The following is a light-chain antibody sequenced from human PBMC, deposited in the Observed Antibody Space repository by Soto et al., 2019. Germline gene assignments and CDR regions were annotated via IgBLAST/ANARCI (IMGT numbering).Light chain of an antibody. V-gene: IGLV2-14*01. CDR1: SSDVGGYKF. J-gene: IGLJ3*02. CDR3: LSYTSANTRV. Sequence: QSLLTQPASVSASPGQSITISCTGTSSDVGGYKFVSWYQHHPGKAPKLMIYEVNNRPSGVSNRFSGSKSGNTASLTISGLQPEDEADYYCLSYTSANTRVFGGGTKLTVL. CDR2: EVN.